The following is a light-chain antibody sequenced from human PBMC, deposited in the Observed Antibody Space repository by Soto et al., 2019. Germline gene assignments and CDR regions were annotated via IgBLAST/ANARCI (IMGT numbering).Light chain of an antibody. Sequence: HSVLTQPPSVSGAPGQRVTISCTGSSSNIGAGYDVHWYQQLPGTAPKLLIYGNSNRPSGVPDRFSGSKSGTSASLAITGLQAEDEADYYCQSYDSSLSGVFGTGTKLTVL. CDR1: SSNIGAGYD. CDR3: QSYDSSLSGV. V-gene: IGLV1-40*01. CDR2: GNS. J-gene: IGLJ1*01.